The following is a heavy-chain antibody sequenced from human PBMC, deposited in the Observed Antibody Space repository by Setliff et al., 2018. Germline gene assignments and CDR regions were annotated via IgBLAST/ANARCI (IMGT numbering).Heavy chain of an antibody. Sequence: ASVKVSCKASGYTFTSYSITWVRQAPGRGLEWLGWISGYSGDTSYAQKFQDRVTLTTDTSTSTAYMEMRSLRSDDTAVYYCARDYGASDGFDIWGQGTMVTVSS. CDR2: ISGYSGDT. CDR1: GYTFTSYS. V-gene: IGHV1-18*01. CDR3: ARDYGASDGFDI. D-gene: IGHD4-17*01. J-gene: IGHJ3*02.